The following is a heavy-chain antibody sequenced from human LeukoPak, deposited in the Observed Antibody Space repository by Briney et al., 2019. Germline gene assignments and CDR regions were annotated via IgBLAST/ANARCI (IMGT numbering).Heavy chain of an antibody. CDR2: INHSGST. Sequence: SETLSLTCAVYGGSFSGYYWSWIRQRPGNGLEWIGEINHSGSTNYNPSLKSRVTISVDPSKNQFSLKLRSVTAADTAVYYCARGIGESSSSVWFDPWGQGTLVTVSS. CDR1: GGSFSGYY. V-gene: IGHV4-34*01. D-gene: IGHD6-6*01. J-gene: IGHJ5*02. CDR3: ARGIGESSSSVWFDP.